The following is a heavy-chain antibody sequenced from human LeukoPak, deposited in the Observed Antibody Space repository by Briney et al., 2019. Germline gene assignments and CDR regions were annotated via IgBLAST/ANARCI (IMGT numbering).Heavy chain of an antibody. CDR1: GGSITSSIW. Sequence: PSETLSLTCAVSGGSITSSIWWTWVRQPPGKGLDWIGEIYHSGTTNYNPSLKSRVTISVDKSKNQFSLNLSSVTAADTAVYYCARVEGSCRGAGCYPFSFDDWGQGNLVTVSS. CDR2: IYHSGTT. V-gene: IGHV4-4*02. CDR3: ARVEGSCRGAGCYPFSFDD. J-gene: IGHJ4*02. D-gene: IGHD2-15*01.